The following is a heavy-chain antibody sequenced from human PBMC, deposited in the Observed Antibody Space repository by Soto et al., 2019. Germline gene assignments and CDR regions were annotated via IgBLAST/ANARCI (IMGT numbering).Heavy chain of an antibody. V-gene: IGHV1-69*13. CDR2: IIPIFGTA. CDR3: AKQKKPASITIFGAVIPHPYYYYGMDV. D-gene: IGHD3-3*01. CDR1: EGTFSSYA. Sequence: SVKVSCKASEGTFSSYAISWVRQAPGQGLEWMGGIIPIFGTANYAQKFQGRVTITADESTSTAYMELSSLRSEDTAVYYCAKQKKPASITIFGAVIPHPYYYYGMDVWG. J-gene: IGHJ6*02.